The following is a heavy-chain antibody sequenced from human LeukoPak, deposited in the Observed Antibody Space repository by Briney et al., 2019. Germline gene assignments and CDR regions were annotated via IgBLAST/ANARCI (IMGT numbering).Heavy chain of an antibody. CDR3: ARGGAARSAGH. Sequence: GGSLRLSCAASGLTVSSNYVSWVRQAPGKGLEWVSVIYSGGDTYYPDSVKGRFTLSRDNSKNLLYFQMNSLRGEDTAVYYCARGGAARSAGHWGQGTLVTVSS. CDR1: GLTVSSNY. CDR2: IYSGGDT. D-gene: IGHD6-6*01. V-gene: IGHV3-53*01. J-gene: IGHJ4*02.